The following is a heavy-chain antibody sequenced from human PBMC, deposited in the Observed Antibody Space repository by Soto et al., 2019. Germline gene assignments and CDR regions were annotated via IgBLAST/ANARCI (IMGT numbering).Heavy chain of an antibody. J-gene: IGHJ6*02. CDR1: GFTFSSYW. D-gene: IGHD3-3*01. Sequence: GSLRLSCAASGFTFSSYWMSWVRQAPGKGLEWVANIKQDGSEKYYVDSVKGRFTISRDNAKNSLYLQMNSLRAEDTAVYYCARDMYDFWSGYFYYYGMDVWGQGTTVTVSS. CDR3: ARDMYDFWSGYFYYYGMDV. V-gene: IGHV3-7*03. CDR2: IKQDGSEK.